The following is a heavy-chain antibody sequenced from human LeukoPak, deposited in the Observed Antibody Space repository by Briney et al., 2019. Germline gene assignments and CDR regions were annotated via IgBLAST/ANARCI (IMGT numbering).Heavy chain of an antibody. CDR1: GYTFTGYY. CDR2: INPNSGGT. Sequence: ASVKVSCKASGYTFTGYYMHWVRQAPGQGPEWMGWINPNSGGTKYAQKFQGRDTMTRDTSISTAFMELSRLRSDDTAVYYCARARYCSSTSCYRALFDYWGQGTLVTVSS. CDR3: ARARYCSSTSCYRALFDY. D-gene: IGHD2-2*02. J-gene: IGHJ4*02. V-gene: IGHV1-2*02.